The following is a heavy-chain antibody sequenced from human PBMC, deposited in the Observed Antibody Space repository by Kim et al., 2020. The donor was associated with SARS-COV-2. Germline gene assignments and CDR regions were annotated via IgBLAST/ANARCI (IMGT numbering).Heavy chain of an antibody. V-gene: IGHV3-23*01. J-gene: IGHJ3*02. CDR1: GFTFSSYA. Sequence: GGSLRLSCAASGFTFSSYAMSWVRQAPGKGLEWVSAISGSGGSTYYADSVKGRFTISRDNSKNTLYLQMNSLRAEDTAVYYCAWSGYSSDDAFDIWGQGTMVTVSS. CDR3: AWSGYSSDDAFDI. CDR2: ISGSGGST. D-gene: IGHD5-18*01.